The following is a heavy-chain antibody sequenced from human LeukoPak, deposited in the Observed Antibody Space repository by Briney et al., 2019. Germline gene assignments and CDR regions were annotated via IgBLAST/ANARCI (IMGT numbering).Heavy chain of an antibody. V-gene: IGHV3-23*01. CDR2: ISGSGGST. CDR1: GFTFSSYG. J-gene: IGHJ4*02. CDR3: AKLTGSGWRLAPFDY. D-gene: IGHD6-19*01. Sequence: PGGSLRLSCAASGFTFSSYGMSWVRQAPGKGLEWVSAISGSGGSTYYADSVKGRFTISRDNSKNTLYLQMNSLRAEDAAVYYCAKLTGSGWRLAPFDYWGQGTLVTVSS.